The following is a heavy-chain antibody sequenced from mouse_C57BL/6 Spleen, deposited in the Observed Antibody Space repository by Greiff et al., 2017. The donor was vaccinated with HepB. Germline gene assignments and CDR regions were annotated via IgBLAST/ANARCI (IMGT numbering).Heavy chain of an antibody. CDR2: IDPSDSYT. D-gene: IGHD3-2*02. V-gene: IGHV1-50*01. Sequence: QVQLQQPGAELVKPGASVKLSCKASGYTFTSYWMPWVKQRPGQGLEWIGEIDPSDSYTNYNQKFKGKATLTIDTSSSTAYMQLSSLTSEDSAVYYCARGGSSSYWAMDYWGQGTSVTVSS. CDR1: GYTFTSYW. CDR3: ARGGSSSYWAMDY. J-gene: IGHJ4*01.